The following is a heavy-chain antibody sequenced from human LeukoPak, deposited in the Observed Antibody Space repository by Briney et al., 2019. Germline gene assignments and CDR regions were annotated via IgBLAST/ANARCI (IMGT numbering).Heavy chain of an antibody. V-gene: IGHV4-34*01. Sequence: SETLSLTCAVYGGSFSGYYWSWIRQPPGKGLEWIGEINHSGSTNYNPSLKSRVTISVDTSKNQFSLKLSSVTAADTAVYYCARGGPRGAELYWGQGTLVTVSS. D-gene: IGHD1-26*01. CDR3: ARGGPRGAELY. CDR1: GGSFSGYY. CDR2: INHSGST. J-gene: IGHJ4*02.